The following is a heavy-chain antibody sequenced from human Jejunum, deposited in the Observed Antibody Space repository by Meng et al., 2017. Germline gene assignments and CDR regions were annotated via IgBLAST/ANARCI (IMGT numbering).Heavy chain of an antibody. D-gene: IGHD6-19*01. Sequence: ASVKVSCKASGYSFTGYYMHWVRQAPGQGLEWMGLIDPNSGGTNYAQKFQGRVTMTWDTSISTAYMELSRLRSDDTAVYYCARGGVLAGTGDTDAFDIWGQGTMVTVSS. J-gene: IGHJ3*02. V-gene: IGHV1-2*02. CDR1: GYSFTGYY. CDR2: IDPNSGGT. CDR3: ARGGVLAGTGDTDAFDI.